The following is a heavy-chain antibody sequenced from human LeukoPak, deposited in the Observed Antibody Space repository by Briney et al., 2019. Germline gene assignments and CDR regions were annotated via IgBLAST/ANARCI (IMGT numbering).Heavy chain of an antibody. J-gene: IGHJ4*02. D-gene: IGHD3-10*01. CDR1: GFTFSTYW. CDR2: INTDGGST. Sequence: GGSLRLSCGASGFTFSTYWMHWVRQAPGKGLVWVSRINTDGGSTSYADSVKGRFTISRDDAKNTVYLQMSSLRAEDTAVYYCARGYIGFGARGGSDYWGQGTLVTVSS. CDR3: ARGYIGFGARGGSDY. V-gene: IGHV3-74*01.